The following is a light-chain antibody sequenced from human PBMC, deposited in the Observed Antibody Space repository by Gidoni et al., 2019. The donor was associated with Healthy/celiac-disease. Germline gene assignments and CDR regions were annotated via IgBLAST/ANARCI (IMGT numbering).Light chain of an antibody. CDR2: DAS. Sequence: EIVLTQSPATLSLSPAERATLSCRASQSVSSYLAWYQQKPGQAPRLLIYDASNRATGIPARFSGSGSWADFTLTISSLEPEDFAVYYCQQRSNWPPRTFGGGTKVEIK. CDR3: QQRSNWPPRT. J-gene: IGKJ4*02. V-gene: IGKV3-11*01. CDR1: QSVSSY.